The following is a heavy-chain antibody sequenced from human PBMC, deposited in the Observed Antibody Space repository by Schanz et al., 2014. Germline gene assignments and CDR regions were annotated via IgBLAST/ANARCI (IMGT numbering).Heavy chain of an antibody. V-gene: IGHV3-33*01. Sequence: QVQLVESGGGVVQPGGSLRLSCAASGFTFSSYGMHWVRQVPGKGLEWVAVVCYDGSKKYYADSVKGRFTISRDNSKNTLYLQMNSLRAEDTAVYYCARDGVAATTDFEYWGQGALVTVSS. D-gene: IGHD1-1*01. J-gene: IGHJ4*02. CDR3: ARDGVAATTDFEY. CDR1: GFTFSSYG. CDR2: VCYDGSKK.